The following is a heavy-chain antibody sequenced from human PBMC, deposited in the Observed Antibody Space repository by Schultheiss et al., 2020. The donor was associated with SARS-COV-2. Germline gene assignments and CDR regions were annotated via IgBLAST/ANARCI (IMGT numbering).Heavy chain of an antibody. Sequence: GGSLRLSCAASGFTFSSYAMSWVRQAPGKGLIWVSRMDTDGSTKDYADSVKGRFTISRDNAKNTLYLQMNSLRADDTAVYYCATDLGGWRGYWGQGTLVTVSS. V-gene: IGHV3-74*01. CDR2: MDTDGSTK. J-gene: IGHJ4*02. D-gene: IGHD3-10*01. CDR1: GFTFSSYA. CDR3: ATDLGGWRGY.